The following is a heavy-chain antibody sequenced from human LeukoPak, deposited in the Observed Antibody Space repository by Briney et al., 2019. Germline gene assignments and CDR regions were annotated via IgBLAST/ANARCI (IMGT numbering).Heavy chain of an antibody. CDR1: GFTFSSDG. D-gene: IGHD6-6*01. Sequence: GRSLRLSCAASGFTFSSDGMHCVRQAPGKGLEWVAVISYDGSNKYYADSVKGRFTISRDNSKNTLYLQMNSLRAEDTAVYYCAKLGGKEQLVHYGMDVWGQGTTVTVSS. V-gene: IGHV3-30*18. CDR2: ISYDGSNK. CDR3: AKLGGKEQLVHYGMDV. J-gene: IGHJ6*02.